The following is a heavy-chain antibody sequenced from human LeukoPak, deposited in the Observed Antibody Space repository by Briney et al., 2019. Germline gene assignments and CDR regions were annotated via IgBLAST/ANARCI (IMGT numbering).Heavy chain of an antibody. CDR2: ISSSNNI. Sequence: GGSLRLSCAASGFTFSSYAMSWVRQAPGKGLEWVSYISSSNNIYYADSVKGRFTISRDNAKNSVWLQMNSLRAEDTAVYHCGRGNGDYGGVDYWGQGTLVTVSS. CDR3: GRGNGDYGGVDY. D-gene: IGHD4-17*01. V-gene: IGHV3-48*01. CDR1: GFTFSSYA. J-gene: IGHJ4*02.